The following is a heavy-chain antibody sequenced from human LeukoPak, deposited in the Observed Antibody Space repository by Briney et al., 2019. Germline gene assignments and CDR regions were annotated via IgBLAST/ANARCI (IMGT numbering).Heavy chain of an antibody. CDR2: IIPIFGTA. V-gene: IGHV1-69*13. J-gene: IGHJ4*02. CDR1: GGTFSSYA. CDR3: ARVYYGDYYFDY. Sequence: ASVKVSCKASGGTFSSYAISWVRQAPGQGLEWMGGIIPIFGTANYAQKFQGRVTITADESTSTAYMELSSLRSEDTAVYYCARVYYGDYYFDYWSQGTLVTVSS. D-gene: IGHD4-17*01.